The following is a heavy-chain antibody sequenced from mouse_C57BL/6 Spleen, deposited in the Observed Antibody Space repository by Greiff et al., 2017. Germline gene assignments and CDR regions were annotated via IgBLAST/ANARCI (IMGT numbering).Heavy chain of an antibody. V-gene: IGHV1-69*01. CDR2: IDPSDSYT. CDR3: ARGDYGSSPAWFAY. Sequence: VQLQQPGAELVIPGASVKLSCKASGYTFTSYWMHWVKQRPGQGLEWIGEIDPSDSYTNYNQKFKGKSTLTVDKSSSTAYMQLSSLTSEDSAVYYCARGDYGSSPAWFAYWGQGTLVTVSA. CDR1: GYTFTSYW. J-gene: IGHJ3*01. D-gene: IGHD1-1*01.